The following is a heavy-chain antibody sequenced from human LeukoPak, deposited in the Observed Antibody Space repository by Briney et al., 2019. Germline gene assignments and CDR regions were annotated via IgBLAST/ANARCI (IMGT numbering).Heavy chain of an antibody. J-gene: IGHJ4*02. D-gene: IGHD6-6*01. CDR3: ASSSSLTAFDY. Sequence: GASVKVSCKASGYTFTSYGVSWVRQAPGQGLEWMGWIRASNGNTNYAQKLQGRVTMTTDTSTTTASMGLRSLRSDDTAVYYCASSSSLTAFDYWGQGTLVTVSS. CDR1: GYTFTSYG. V-gene: IGHV1-18*01. CDR2: IRASNGNT.